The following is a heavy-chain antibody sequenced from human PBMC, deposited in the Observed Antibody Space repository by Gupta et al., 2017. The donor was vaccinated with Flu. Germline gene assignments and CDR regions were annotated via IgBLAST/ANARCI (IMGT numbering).Heavy chain of an antibody. CDR2: IIPIFGTA. D-gene: IGHD1-26*01. Sequence: RQAPGQGLEWMGGIIPIFGTANYAQKFQGRVTITADESTSTAYMELSSLRSEDTAVYYCARDSREKGAILDYWGQGTLVTVSS. CDR3: ARDSREKGAILDY. J-gene: IGHJ4*02. V-gene: IGHV1-69*01.